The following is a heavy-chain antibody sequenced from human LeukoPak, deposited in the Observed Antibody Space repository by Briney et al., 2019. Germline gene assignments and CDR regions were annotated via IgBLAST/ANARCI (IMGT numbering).Heavy chain of an antibody. CDR2: ISAYNGNT. CDR3: ARCRASGCANWFDP. V-gene: IGHV1-18*01. Sequence: ASVKVSCKASGYTFTDYVISWVRQAPGQGLEWMGWISAYNGNTNYAQKLQGRVTMTTDTSTSTAYMELRSLRSDDTAVYYCARCRASGCANWFDPWGQGTLVTVSS. CDR1: GYTFTDYV. J-gene: IGHJ5*02. D-gene: IGHD6-19*01.